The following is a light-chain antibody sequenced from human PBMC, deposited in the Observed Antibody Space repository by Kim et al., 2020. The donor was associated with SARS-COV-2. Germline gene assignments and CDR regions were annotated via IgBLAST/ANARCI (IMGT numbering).Light chain of an antibody. CDR1: QSVGSN. J-gene: IGKJ4*01. V-gene: IGKV3-15*01. CDR3: QQYNNWPLT. CDR2: DAS. Sequence: PGEGATLSCRAGQSVGSNLAWYQHKPGQAPRLLIYDASTRATGIPARFSGSGSGTEFTLTISSLQSEDFAVYYCQQYNNWPLTFGGGTKLEI.